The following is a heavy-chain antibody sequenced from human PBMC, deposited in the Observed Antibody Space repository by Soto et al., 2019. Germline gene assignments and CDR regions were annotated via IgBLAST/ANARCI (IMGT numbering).Heavy chain of an antibody. Sequence: EVQLVESGGGLVQPGGSLRLSCAVSGFTFSRYWMHWFRQDPGNGLVWVSSINTDGTNTQYADSVRGRFTVSRDNAKNMVSLQMLSLRSADMAVYYCAKYLLWGHSDYWGQGTLVVVA. J-gene: IGHJ4*02. CDR3: AKYLLWGHSDY. V-gene: IGHV3-74*03. CDR2: INTDGTNT. D-gene: IGHD3-16*01. CDR1: GFTFSRYW.